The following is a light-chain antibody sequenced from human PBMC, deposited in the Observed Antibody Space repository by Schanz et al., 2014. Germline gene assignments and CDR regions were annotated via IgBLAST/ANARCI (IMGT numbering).Light chain of an antibody. CDR3: CSYAGSSTSVV. J-gene: IGLJ2*01. V-gene: IGLV2-11*01. CDR2: DVT. CDR1: SSDVGAYTY. Sequence: QSVLTQPASVSGSPGQSVTISCTGTSSDVGAYTYVSWYQQPPGKAPKLMIYDVTERPSGVPDRFSGSKSGNTASLTISGLQAEDEADYYCCSYAGSSTSVVFGGGTKLTVL.